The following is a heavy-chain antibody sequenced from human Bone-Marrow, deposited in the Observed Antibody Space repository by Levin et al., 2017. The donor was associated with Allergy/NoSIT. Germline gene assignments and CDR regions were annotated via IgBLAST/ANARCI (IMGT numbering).Heavy chain of an antibody. Sequence: QSQTLSLTCTVSGGSISNYYWSWVRQPPGKGLEWIGYIYYSGNTNYNPSLKSRVTISVDTSKNQFSLKLSSVTAADTAVYYCAREGGYSSPLGIWGQGTMVTVSS. D-gene: IGHD6-13*01. CDR3: AREGGYSSPLGI. V-gene: IGHV4-59*01. J-gene: IGHJ3*02. CDR2: IYYSGNT. CDR1: GGSISNYY.